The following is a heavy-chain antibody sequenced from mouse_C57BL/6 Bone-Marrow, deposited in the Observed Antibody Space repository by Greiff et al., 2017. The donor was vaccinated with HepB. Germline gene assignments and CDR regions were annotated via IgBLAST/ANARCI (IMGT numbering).Heavy chain of an antibody. V-gene: IGHV1-63*01. D-gene: IGHD1-1*01. CDR1: GYTFTNYW. J-gene: IGHJ2*01. Sequence: AQLQQSGAELVRPGTSVKMSCKASGYTFTNYWIGWAKQRPGHGLEWIGDIYPGGGYTNYNEKFKGKATLTADKSSSTAYMQFSSLTSEDSAIYYCARGPTTVVATVYYFDYWGQGTTLTVSS. CDR3: ARGPTTVVATVYYFDY. CDR2: IYPGGGYT.